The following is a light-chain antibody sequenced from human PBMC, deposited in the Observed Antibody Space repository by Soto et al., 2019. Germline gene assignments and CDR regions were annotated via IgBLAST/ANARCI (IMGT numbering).Light chain of an antibody. Sequence: IPVTQSPSTLSGSVVDRVTITCRASQTISSWLAWYQQKPGQAPKLLIYKASTRKTGVPSRFSGSGSGTEFTLTISSLQPDDVAAYYCQHYYTYPLTFGRGTKVDI. V-gene: IGKV1-5*03. J-gene: IGKJ4*02. CDR3: QHYYTYPLT. CDR2: KAS. CDR1: QTISSW.